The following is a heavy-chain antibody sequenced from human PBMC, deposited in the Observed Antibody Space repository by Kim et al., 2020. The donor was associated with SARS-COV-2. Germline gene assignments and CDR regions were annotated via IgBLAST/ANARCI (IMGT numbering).Heavy chain of an antibody. CDR1: GGSISSYY. D-gene: IGHD6-25*01. V-gene: IGHV4-59*01. CDR3: ARLTSGRPGGNRASDV. Sequence: SETLSLTCTVSGGSISSYYWNWIRQPPGKGLEWIGYVFYTGSTNYNPSLESRITISVDTSKTKFSLNLTSVTAADTAVYYCARLTSGRPGGNRASDVWG. CDR2: VFYTGST. J-gene: IGHJ3*01.